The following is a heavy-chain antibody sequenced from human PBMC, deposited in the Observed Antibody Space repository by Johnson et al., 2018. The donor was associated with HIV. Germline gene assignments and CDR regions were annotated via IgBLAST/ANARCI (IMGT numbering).Heavy chain of an antibody. D-gene: IGHD2-21*01. CDR1: GFTFSSNY. V-gene: IGHV3-66*01. CDR3: AKGEGYCGGDCLDAFDI. CDR2: IYSGGST. J-gene: IGHJ3*02. Sequence: EMQLVESGGGLVQPGGSLRLSCAASGFTFSSNYMSWVRQAPGKGLEWVSVIYSGGSTYYADSVKGLSTISRDNSKNTLYLQMNSLRAEDTAVYYCAKGEGYCGGDCLDAFDIWGQGTMVTVSS.